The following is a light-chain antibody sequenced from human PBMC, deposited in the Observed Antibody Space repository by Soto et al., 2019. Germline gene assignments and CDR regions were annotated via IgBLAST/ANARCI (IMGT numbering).Light chain of an antibody. CDR2: GAS. Sequence: EIGMTQSPATLSVSPGERATLSCRASESVVNKLAWYQQRPGQAPRLLIYGASTRATGISARFSGSGSGTEFTLTIGSLQSEDFAVYYCQQYNNWPGTFGQGTKVEIK. CDR3: QQYNNWPGT. J-gene: IGKJ1*01. CDR1: ESVVNK. V-gene: IGKV3-15*01.